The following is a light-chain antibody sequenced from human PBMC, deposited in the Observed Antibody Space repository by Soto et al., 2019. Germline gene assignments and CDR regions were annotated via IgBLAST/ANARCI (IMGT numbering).Light chain of an antibody. CDR3: QQSYHAPDT. CDR1: QSVLRTSNDKNS. Sequence: DIEMTQSPASLAVSLVERATINCKSSQSVLRTSNDKNSLSWYQRKPGQPPKLLMYWASTRESGVPDRFIGGGAGTDFTLTISSLQAEDVAVYYCQQSYHAPDTFRQGDKLEIK. CDR2: WAS. J-gene: IGKJ2*01. V-gene: IGKV4-1*01.